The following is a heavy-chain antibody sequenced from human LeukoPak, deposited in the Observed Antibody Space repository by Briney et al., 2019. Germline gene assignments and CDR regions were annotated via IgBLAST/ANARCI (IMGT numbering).Heavy chain of an antibody. V-gene: IGHV1-8*01. CDR2: MNPNSGNT. Sequence: APVKVSCKASGYTFTSYDINWVRQATGQGLEWMGWMNPNSGNTGYAQKFQGRVTMTRNTSISTAYMELSSLRSEDTAVYYCARDPYSGSYYGYWGQGTLVTVPS. J-gene: IGHJ4*02. D-gene: IGHD1-26*01. CDR3: ARDPYSGSYYGY. CDR1: GYTFTSYD.